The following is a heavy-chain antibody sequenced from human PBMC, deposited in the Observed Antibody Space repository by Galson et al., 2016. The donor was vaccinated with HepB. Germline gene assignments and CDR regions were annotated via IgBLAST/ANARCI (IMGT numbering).Heavy chain of an antibody. CDR3: ARFDGIVVVTAIAD. D-gene: IGHD2-21*02. Sequence: ETLSLTCTVSGGSISSNTYYWTWIRQPPGKGLEWIGSIYYTGSTYYNPSLKSRVTISVDTSKNQFSLKLRSVTAADTAVFYCARFDGIVVVTAIADWGQGARLTVSS. CDR2: IYYTGST. CDR1: GGSISSNTYY. V-gene: IGHV4-39*01. J-gene: IGHJ4*02.